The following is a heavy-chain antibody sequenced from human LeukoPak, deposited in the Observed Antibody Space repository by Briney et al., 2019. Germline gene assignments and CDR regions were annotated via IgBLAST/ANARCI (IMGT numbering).Heavy chain of an antibody. CDR3: ARDRDLDY. V-gene: IGHV3-74*01. J-gene: IGHJ4*02. CDR1: GFTFSSYW. CDR2: INSDGSTT. D-gene: IGHD5-24*01. Sequence: GGSLRLSCAASGFTFSSYWMHWVHQAPGKGLVWVSRINSDGSTTNYADSVKGRFTVSIDNAKNSLYLQMNSLRAEDTVVYCCARDRDLDYWGQGTLVTVSS.